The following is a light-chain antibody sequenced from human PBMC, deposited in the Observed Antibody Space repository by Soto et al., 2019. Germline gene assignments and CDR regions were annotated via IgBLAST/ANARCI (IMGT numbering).Light chain of an antibody. CDR1: QGLSSV. CDR3: HLLNSYPIT. V-gene: IGKV1-9*01. CDR2: ASS. Sequence: DIQLTQSPSFLSASVGDRVTITCRASQGLSSVLAWYQQKPGKAPKLLIYASSTLQSGVPSRFSGCGSRTEFTLAISSLQPEDFATYDCHLLNSYPITCGQGTRLEIK. J-gene: IGKJ5*01.